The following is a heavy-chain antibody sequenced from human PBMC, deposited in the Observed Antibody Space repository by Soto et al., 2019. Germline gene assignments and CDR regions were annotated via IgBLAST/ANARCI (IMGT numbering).Heavy chain of an antibody. Sequence: EVQLLESGGGLVQPGGSLRLSCAASGFTFSSYAMSWIRQAPGQGLEWVSAISGSGGSTYYADSVKGRFTLSRDNSKNTLYLQMNGLRAEDTGVYYCAKALRYYDDSSGCYYGYWGQGPLVTVSS. CDR3: AKALRYYDDSSGCYYGY. J-gene: IGHJ4*02. D-gene: IGHD3-22*01. CDR1: GFTFSSYA. V-gene: IGHV3-23*01. CDR2: ISGSGGST.